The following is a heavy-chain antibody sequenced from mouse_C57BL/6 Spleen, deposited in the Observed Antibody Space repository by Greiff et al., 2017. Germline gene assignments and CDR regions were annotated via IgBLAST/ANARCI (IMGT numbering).Heavy chain of an antibody. CDR1: GYSITSDY. D-gene: IGHD1-1*01. J-gene: IGHJ2*01. Sequence: VQLKQSGPGLAKPSQTLSLTCSVTGYSITSDYWNWIRKFPGNKLEYMGYISYSGSTYYNPSLKSRISITRDTSKNQYYLQLNSVTTEDTATYYCARSDYYGSEYFDYWGQGTTRTVSS. CDR2: ISYSGST. V-gene: IGHV3-8*01. CDR3: ARSDYYGSEYFDY.